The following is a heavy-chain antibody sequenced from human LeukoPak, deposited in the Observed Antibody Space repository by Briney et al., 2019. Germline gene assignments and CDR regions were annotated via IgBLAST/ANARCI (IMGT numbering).Heavy chain of an antibody. D-gene: IGHD3-22*01. CDR2: ISSSSTTI. CDR3: ARDRYYDSSGYYYSLFDY. CDR1: GFTFSSYS. V-gene: IGHV3-48*02. J-gene: IGHJ4*02. Sequence: GGSLRLSCAASGFTFSSYSMNWVRQAPGKGLEWVSYISSSSTTIYYADSVKGRFTISRDNAKNSLYLQMNSLGDEDTAVYYCARDRYYDSSGYYYSLFDYWGQGTLVIVSS.